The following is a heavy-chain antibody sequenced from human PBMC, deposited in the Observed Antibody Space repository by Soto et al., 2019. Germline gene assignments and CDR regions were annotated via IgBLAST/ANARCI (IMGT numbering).Heavy chain of an antibody. CDR1: GFTFSNFA. CDR2: TSYDGKNK. J-gene: IGHJ4*02. D-gene: IGHD6-13*01. Sequence: QVHLVESGGGVVQPGGSLRLSCAASGFTFSNFAMHWVRQAPGKGLEWVAVTSYDGKNKDYADSVKGRFTISRDNSKNTLFLQMNSRRPEDTAVYYCARERAIAATGTFYYWGQGTLVTVSS. CDR3: ARERAIAATGTFYY. V-gene: IGHV3-30*04.